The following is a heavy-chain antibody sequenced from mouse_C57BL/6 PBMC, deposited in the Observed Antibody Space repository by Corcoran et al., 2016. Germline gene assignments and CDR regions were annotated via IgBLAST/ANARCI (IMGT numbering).Heavy chain of an antibody. CDR3: ARSGNSPYYCDY. Sequence: EVQLQQSGPELVKPGASVKISCKASGYTFTDYYMNWVKQSHGKSLEWIGDINPNNGGTSYNQKFKGKATLTVDKSSSTAYMELRSLTSEDSAVYYCARSGNSPYYCDYWGQGTTLTVSS. CDR2: INPNNGGT. CDR1: GYTFTDYY. V-gene: IGHV1-26*01. D-gene: IGHD2-12*01. J-gene: IGHJ2*01.